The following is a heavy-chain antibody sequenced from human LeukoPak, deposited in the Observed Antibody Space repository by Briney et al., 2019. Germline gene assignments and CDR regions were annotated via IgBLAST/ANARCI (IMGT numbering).Heavy chain of an antibody. D-gene: IGHD3-22*01. J-gene: IGHJ4*02. CDR3: ARGLYDSSGYYYFDY. CDR2: IYYSGST. CDR1: GGSISSSSYY. Sequence: SETLSLTCTVSGGSISSSSYYWGWIRQPPGKGLEWIGSIYYSGSTYYNPSLKSRVTMSVDTSKNQFSLKLSSVTAADTAVYYCARGLYDSSGYYYFDYWGQGTLVTVSS. V-gene: IGHV4-39*01.